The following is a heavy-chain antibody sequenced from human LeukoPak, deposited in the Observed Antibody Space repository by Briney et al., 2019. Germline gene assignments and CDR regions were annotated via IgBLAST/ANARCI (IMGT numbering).Heavy chain of an antibody. J-gene: IGHJ4*02. Sequence: PSETLSLTCTVSGGSISSYYWSWIRQPPGKGLEWIGYIYYSGSTNYNPSLKSRVTISVDTSKNQFSLKLSSVTAADTAVYYCARTRTQWLPFDYWGQGTLVTVSS. CDR1: GGSISSYY. D-gene: IGHD6-19*01. V-gene: IGHV4-59*01. CDR2: IYYSGST. CDR3: ARTRTQWLPFDY.